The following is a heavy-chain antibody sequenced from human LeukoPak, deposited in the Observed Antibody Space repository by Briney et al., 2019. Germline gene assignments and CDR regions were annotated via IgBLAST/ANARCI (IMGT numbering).Heavy chain of an antibody. J-gene: IGHJ6*03. CDR2: INTNTGNP. V-gene: IGHV7-4-1*02. Sequence: GASVKGSCKASGDTCISYAMNWVRQAPGQGLEWMGWINTNTGNPTYAQGFTGRFVFSLDTSVSTAYLQISSLKAEDTAVYYCASPYGDYSGYYYYMDVWGKGTTVTVSS. D-gene: IGHD4-17*01. CDR3: ASPYGDYSGYYYYMDV. CDR1: GDTCISYA.